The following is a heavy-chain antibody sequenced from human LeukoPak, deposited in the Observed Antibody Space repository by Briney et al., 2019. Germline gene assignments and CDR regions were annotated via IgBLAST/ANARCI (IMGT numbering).Heavy chain of an antibody. D-gene: IGHD3-10*01. J-gene: IGHJ4*02. CDR2: ISYDGSNK. CDR3: ATHRSSLVRGVIIDY. CDR1: GFTFSSYG. Sequence: PGRSLRLSCAASGFTFSSYGMHWVRQAPGKGLEWVAVISYDGSNKYYADSVKGRSTISRDNSKNTLYLQMNSLRAEDTAVYYCATHRSSLVRGVIIDYWGQGTLVTVSS. V-gene: IGHV3-30*03.